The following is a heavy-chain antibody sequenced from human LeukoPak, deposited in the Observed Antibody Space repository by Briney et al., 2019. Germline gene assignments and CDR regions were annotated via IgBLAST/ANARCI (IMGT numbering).Heavy chain of an antibody. Sequence: SETLSLTCTVSGGSISSNNYYWNWIRQPAGKGLEWIGRIYTSGSTSGSTNYNPSLKSRVTISVDTSKNHFSLRLSSVTAADTAVYYCAYDILPSVPSPSRAESPLFDYWGQGTLVTVSS. CDR3: AYDILPSVPSPSRAESPLFDY. CDR2: IYTSGSTSGST. CDR1: GGSISSNNYY. V-gene: IGHV4-61*02. D-gene: IGHD3-9*01. J-gene: IGHJ4*02.